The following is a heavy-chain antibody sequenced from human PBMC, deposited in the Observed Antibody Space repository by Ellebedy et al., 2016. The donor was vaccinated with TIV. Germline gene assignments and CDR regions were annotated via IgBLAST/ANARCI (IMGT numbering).Heavy chain of an antibody. CDR1: GESISGYY. V-gene: IGHV4-59*01. J-gene: IGHJ4*02. CDR3: ARALGYTGSASHYFDH. CDR2: IDYSGSP. D-gene: IGHD5-18*01. Sequence: SETLSLTXSVSGESISGYYWNWIRQSPGKGLEWIGYIDYSGSPNYSPSLRSRVTISQGTSKNQVSLKLTSVTAADTAVYYCARALGYTGSASHYFDHWGQGTLATV.